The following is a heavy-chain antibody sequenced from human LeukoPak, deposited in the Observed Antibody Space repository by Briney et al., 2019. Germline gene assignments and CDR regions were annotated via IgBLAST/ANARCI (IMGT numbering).Heavy chain of an antibody. Sequence: SETLSLTCAVYGGSFSGYYWSWIRQPPGKGLEWIGEINHSGSTNYNPSPKSRVTISVDTSKNQFSLKLISVTAADTAVYYCARGWRYYGSGSYCWFDPWGQGTLVTVSS. CDR3: ARGWRYYGSGSYCWFDP. J-gene: IGHJ5*02. V-gene: IGHV4-34*01. D-gene: IGHD3-10*01. CDR1: GGSFSGYY. CDR2: INHSGST.